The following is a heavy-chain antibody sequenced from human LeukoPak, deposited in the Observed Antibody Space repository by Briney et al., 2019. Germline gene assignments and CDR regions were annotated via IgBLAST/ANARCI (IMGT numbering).Heavy chain of an antibody. CDR3: AKDRANWAIDD. D-gene: IGHD3-16*01. CDR2: IGGDGIA. CDR1: GFTFTDQP. J-gene: IGHJ4*02. V-gene: IGHV3-69-1*01. Sequence: PGGALRLSCVASGFTFTDQPMNWVRQAPGKGLEWISDIGGDGIAFYADSVKGRFTASKDDARKSMYLQMNSLRVEDTAVYYCAKDRANWAIDDWGQGTQVTVSS.